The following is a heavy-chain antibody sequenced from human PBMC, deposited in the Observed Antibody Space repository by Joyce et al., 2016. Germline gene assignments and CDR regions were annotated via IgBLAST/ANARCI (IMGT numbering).Heavy chain of an antibody. CDR3: AREDNTSHYAMDV. CDR2: IFYSGSN. CDR1: GGSISSDDYY. V-gene: IGHV4-30-4*01. Sequence: QVQLQESGPGLVKPSQTLSLTCTVSGGSISSDDYYWSWIRQPPGKGLEWIGYIFYSGSNYSNPSLKSRITMSVDTSKNQFSLKLSSVTAADTAVYYCAREDNTSHYAMDVWGQGTTVTVSS. J-gene: IGHJ6*02. D-gene: IGHD2-2*01.